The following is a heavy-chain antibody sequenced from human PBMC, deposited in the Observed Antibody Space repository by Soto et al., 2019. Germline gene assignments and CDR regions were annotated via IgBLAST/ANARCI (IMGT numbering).Heavy chain of an antibody. D-gene: IGHD2-2*01. CDR1: GGSISSGGYY. J-gene: IGHJ5*01. CDR2: IYYSGST. Sequence: SETLSLTCTVSGGSISSGGYYWSWIRQHPGKGLEWIGYIYYSGSTYYNPSLKSRVTISVDTSKNQFSLKLSSVAAADTAVYYCAREANIVLVPAAIGWFDSWGQGTLVTFSS. CDR3: AREANIVLVPAAIGWFDS. V-gene: IGHV4-31*03.